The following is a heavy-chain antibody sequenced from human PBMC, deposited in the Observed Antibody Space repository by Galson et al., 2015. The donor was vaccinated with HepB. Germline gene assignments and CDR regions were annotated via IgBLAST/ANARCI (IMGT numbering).Heavy chain of an antibody. D-gene: IGHD3-3*01. V-gene: IGHV1-18*01. CDR3: ASSRRFLEWLPIDY. Sequence: SVKVSCKASGYTFTSYGISWVRQAPGQGLEWMGWISAYNGGTNYAQKFQGRVTMTRDTSISTAYMELSRLRSDDTAVYYCASSRRFLEWLPIDYWGQGTLVTVSS. J-gene: IGHJ4*02. CDR2: ISAYNGGT. CDR1: GYTFTSYG.